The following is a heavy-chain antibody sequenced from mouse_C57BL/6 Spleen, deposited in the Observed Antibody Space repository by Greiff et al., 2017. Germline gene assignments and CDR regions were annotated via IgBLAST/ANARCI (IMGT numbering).Heavy chain of an antibody. D-gene: IGHD2-1*01. J-gene: IGHJ2*01. Sequence: QVQLQQSGAELVMPGASVKLSCKASGYTFTSYWMHWVKQRPGQGLEWIGEIDPSDSYTNYNQKFKGKSTLTVDKSSSTAYMQLSSLTSEDSAVYYCARSLYPGFDYWGQGTTLTVSS. CDR3: ARSLYPGFDY. V-gene: IGHV1-69*01. CDR2: IDPSDSYT. CDR1: GYTFTSYW.